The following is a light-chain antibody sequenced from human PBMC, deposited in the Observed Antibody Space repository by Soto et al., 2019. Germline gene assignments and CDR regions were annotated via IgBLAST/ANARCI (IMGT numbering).Light chain of an antibody. V-gene: IGLV1-40*01. Sequence: SALTQSPSVSGAPGQRVTISCTGSSSNIGGGYDVHWYQQLPGTAPKLLIHGDTKRPSGVADRFSGSKSGTSASLAITGLQAEDEADYYCQSYDRSLSAWVFGGGTKLTVL. CDR1: SSNIGGGYD. J-gene: IGLJ3*02. CDR3: QSYDRSLSAWV. CDR2: GDT.